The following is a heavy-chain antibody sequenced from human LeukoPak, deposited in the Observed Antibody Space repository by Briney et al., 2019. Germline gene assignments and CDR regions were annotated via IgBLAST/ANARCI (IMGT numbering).Heavy chain of an antibody. CDR3: AKGGYYPPGWFIDY. D-gene: IGHD1-26*01. Sequence: GSLRLSCAASGFTVSSNYMSWVRQAPGKGLEWVSVIYSGGSTYYADSVKGRFTISRDNSKNTLYLQMNSLRAEDTAVYYCAKGGYYPPGWFIDYWGQGTLVTVSS. CDR1: GFTVSSNY. CDR2: IYSGGST. J-gene: IGHJ4*02. V-gene: IGHV3-53*01.